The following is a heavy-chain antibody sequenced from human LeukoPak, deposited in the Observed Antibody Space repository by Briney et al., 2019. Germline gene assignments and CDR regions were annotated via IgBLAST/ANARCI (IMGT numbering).Heavy chain of an antibody. D-gene: IGHD2-15*01. V-gene: IGHV1-18*01. CDR1: GYTFTSDG. CDR2: ISAYNGNR. CDR3: ARGYCSGGSCYWLDP. J-gene: IGHJ5*02. Sequence: GASVKVSCKASGYTFTSDGISWVRQAPGQGLEWMGWISAYNGNRNYAQKVEGRVTMTTDTSTNTAYMELRSLRSDDTALYYRARGYCSGGSCYWLDPWGQGTLVTVSS.